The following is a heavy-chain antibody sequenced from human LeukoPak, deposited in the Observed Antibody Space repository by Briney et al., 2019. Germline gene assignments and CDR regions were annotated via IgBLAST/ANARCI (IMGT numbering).Heavy chain of an antibody. CDR2: IRYDGSNK. D-gene: IGHD1/OR15-1a*01. CDR1: GFTFSSYG. J-gene: IGHJ3*02. V-gene: IGHV3-30*02. Sequence: GGSLRLSCAASGFTFSSYGMHWVRQAPGKGLEWVAFIRYDGSNKYYADSVKGRFTISRDNSKNTLYLQMNSLRAEDTAVYYCAKDPPRWEDWNNVEFDIWGQGTMVTVSS. CDR3: AKDPPRWEDWNNVEFDI.